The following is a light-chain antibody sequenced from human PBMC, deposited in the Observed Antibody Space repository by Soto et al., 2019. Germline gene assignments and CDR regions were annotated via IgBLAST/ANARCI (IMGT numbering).Light chain of an antibody. CDR1: QGVTRW. CDR3: QQYTNFPLT. J-gene: IGKJ4*01. CDR2: EAS. V-gene: IGKV1-5*01. Sequence: DIQLTQSPSSVSASIGDRVTMTCRASQGVTRWLAWYQQKPGKAPKLLIHEASRLESGVPSRFSGSESGTEFTLTISGLHAEDSATYYCQQYTNFPLTFGGGTKVEIK.